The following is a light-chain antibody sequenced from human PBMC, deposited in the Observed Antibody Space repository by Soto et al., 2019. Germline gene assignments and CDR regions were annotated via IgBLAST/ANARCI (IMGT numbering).Light chain of an antibody. J-gene: IGKJ2*01. V-gene: IGKV3-20*01. CDR3: QQYGDSPYT. Sequence: EIVLTQSPATLSLSPGERAALSCGASQSVNNNFLAWYQQIPGQAPRLLIYGASSRASGIPARFSGSGSGPDFTLTISRLEPEDFAVYYCQQYGDSPYTFGQGTKLQIK. CDR2: GAS. CDR1: QSVNNNF.